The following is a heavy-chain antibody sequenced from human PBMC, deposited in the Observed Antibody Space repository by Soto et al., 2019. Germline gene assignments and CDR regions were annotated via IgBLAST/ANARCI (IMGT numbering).Heavy chain of an antibody. V-gene: IGHV3-48*01. D-gene: IGHD2-2*01. CDR2: ISSSSSTI. CDR3: ARASRYCSSTSCGYFDY. J-gene: IGHJ4*02. CDR1: GFTFSSYS. Sequence: GGSLRLSCAASGFTFSSYSMNWVRQAPGKGLEWVSYISSSSSTIYYADSVKGRFTISRDNAKNSLYLQMNSLRAEDTAVYYCARASRYCSSTSCGYFDYWGQGTLVTVSS.